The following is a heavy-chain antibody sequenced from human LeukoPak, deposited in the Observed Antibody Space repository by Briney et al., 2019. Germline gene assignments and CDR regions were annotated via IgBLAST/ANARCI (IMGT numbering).Heavy chain of an antibody. CDR2: ISSSSRYT. CDR3: ARGGPSYYDFWSGSPLFDY. V-gene: IGHV3-11*05. J-gene: IGHJ4*02. Sequence: GGSLRLSCAASGFTFSDYYMSWIRQAPGKGLEWVSYISSSSRYTNYADSVKGRFTISRDNAKNSLYLQMNSLRAEDTAVYYCARGGPSYYDFWSGSPLFDYWGQGTLVTVSS. CDR1: GFTFSDYY. D-gene: IGHD3-3*01.